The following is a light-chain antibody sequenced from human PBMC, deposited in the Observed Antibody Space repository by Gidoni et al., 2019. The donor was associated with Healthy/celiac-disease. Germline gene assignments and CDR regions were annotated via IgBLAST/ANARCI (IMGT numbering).Light chain of an antibody. J-gene: IGKJ2*01. Sequence: DIQMTQSPSTLSASVGDRVTITCRASQSISSWLAWYQQKPGKAPKLLIYDASSLEIGVPSRFSGSGSWTEFTLTISSLQPDDFATYYCQQYNSYSYTFGQGTKLEIK. V-gene: IGKV1-5*01. CDR1: QSISSW. CDR2: DAS. CDR3: QQYNSYSYT.